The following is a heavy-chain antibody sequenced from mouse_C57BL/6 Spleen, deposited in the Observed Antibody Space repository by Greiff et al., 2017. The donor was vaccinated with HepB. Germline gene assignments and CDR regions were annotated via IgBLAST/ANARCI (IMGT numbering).Heavy chain of an antibody. J-gene: IGHJ4*01. D-gene: IGHD2-5*01. V-gene: IGHV5-9-1*02. Sequence: EVKLVESGEGLVKPGGSLKLSCAASGFTFSSYAMSWVRQTPEKRLEWVAYISSGGDYIYYADTVKGRFTISRDNARNTLYLQMSSLKSEDTAMYYCTRDPAYYSNYEGMDYWGQGTSVTVSS. CDR3: TRDPAYYSNYEGMDY. CDR1: GFTFSSYA. CDR2: ISSGGDYI.